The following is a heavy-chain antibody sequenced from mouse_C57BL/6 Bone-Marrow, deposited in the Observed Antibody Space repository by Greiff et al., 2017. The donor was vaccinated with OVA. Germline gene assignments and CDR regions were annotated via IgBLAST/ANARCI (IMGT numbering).Heavy chain of an antibody. J-gene: IGHJ3*01. Sequence: GGGLVQPKGSLKLSCAASGFSFNTYAMNWVRQAPGKGLEWVARIRSKSNNYATYYADSVKDRFTISRDDSESMLYLQMNNLKTEDTAMYYCVRQGYDYDGAWFAYWGQGTLVTVSA. CDR2: IRSKSNNYAT. CDR1: GFSFNTYA. V-gene: IGHV10-1*01. D-gene: IGHD2-4*01. CDR3: VRQGYDYDGAWFAY.